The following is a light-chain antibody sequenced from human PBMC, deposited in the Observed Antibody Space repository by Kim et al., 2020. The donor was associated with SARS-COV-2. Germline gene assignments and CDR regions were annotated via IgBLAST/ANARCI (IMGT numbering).Light chain of an antibody. CDR3: QSYDSSLSGYV. CDR2: GNS. V-gene: IGLV1-40*01. CDR1: SSNIGAGYD. Sequence: QEVTISCTGSSSNIGAGYDVHWYQQLPGTAPKLLIYGNSNRPSGVPDRFSGSKSGTSASLAITGLQAEDEADYYCQSYDSSLSGYVFGTGTKVTVL. J-gene: IGLJ1*01.